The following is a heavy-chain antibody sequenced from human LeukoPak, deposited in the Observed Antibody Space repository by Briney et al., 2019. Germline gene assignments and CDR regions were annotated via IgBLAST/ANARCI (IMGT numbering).Heavy chain of an antibody. CDR1: GYTFTNYG. CDR2: ISPYNGKT. D-gene: IGHD1-7*01. V-gene: IGHV1-18*01. CDR3: ATGGSNWNYQYYFEY. J-gene: IGHJ4*02. Sequence: ASMKVSCKTSGYTFTNYGINWVRQAPGQGLEWMGWISPYNGKTEFAQKFQGRVTMTTDTSTTTVYMELRSLRSDDTAVYYCATGGSNWNYQYYFEYWGQGTLVTVSS.